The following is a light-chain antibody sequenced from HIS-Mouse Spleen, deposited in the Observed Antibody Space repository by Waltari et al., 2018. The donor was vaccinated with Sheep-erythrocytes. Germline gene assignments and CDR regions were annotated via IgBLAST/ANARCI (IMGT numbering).Light chain of an antibody. J-gene: IGLJ3*02. Sequence: QSALTQPRSVSGSPGQSVTISCTGTSSDVGSYNLVSWYQQHPGKAPKLMIYEGSKRPTGVSNPFPGSKSGNTASLTISGLQAEDEADYYCCSYAGSSTPWVFGGGTKLTVL. CDR2: EGS. CDR1: SSDVGSYNL. CDR3: CSYAGSSTPWV. V-gene: IGLV2-23*01.